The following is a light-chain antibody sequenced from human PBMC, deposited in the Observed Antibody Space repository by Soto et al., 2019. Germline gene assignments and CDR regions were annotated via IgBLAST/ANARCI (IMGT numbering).Light chain of an antibody. CDR3: SSYTSSSTYV. CDR1: SSDVGYYNY. J-gene: IGLJ1*01. CDR2: DVR. V-gene: IGLV2-14*03. Sequence: QSALTQPASVSGSPGQSITISCTGTSSDVGYYNYVFWYQQHPGKAPKLMIYDVRNRPSGVSNRFSGSKSGNTASLTISGLQAEDEADYYCSSYTSSSTYVFGTGTKVTVL.